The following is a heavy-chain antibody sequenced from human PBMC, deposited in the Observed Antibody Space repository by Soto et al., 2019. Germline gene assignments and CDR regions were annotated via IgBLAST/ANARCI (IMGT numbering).Heavy chain of an antibody. CDR1: GYTFRSYG. Sequence: QVQLVQSGPEVKKPGASVKVSCKATGYTFRSYGVTWVRQAPGQGLEWMGWISGYTGNTEYAQKQQGRVTMTTDTSTSTVYMELRSLGSAHTAAYYCARDRGVVTSGSAYYFDSWGQGTQVTVSS. CDR2: ISGYTGNT. D-gene: IGHD2-2*01. CDR3: ARDRGVVTSGSAYYFDS. V-gene: IGHV1-18*01. J-gene: IGHJ4*02.